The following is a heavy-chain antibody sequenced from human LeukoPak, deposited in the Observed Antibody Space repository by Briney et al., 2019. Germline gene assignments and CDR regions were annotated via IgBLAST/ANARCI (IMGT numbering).Heavy chain of an antibody. D-gene: IGHD3-22*01. J-gene: IGHJ4*02. CDR3: AREREAYDSSGPPLDY. CDR2: IYYSGST. V-gene: IGHV4-39*07. Sequence: PSETLSLTCSVSGDSIIGYYWGWIRQPPGKGLEWIGSIYYSGSTYYNPSLKSRVTISVDTSKNQFSLKLSSVTAADTAVYYCAREREAYDSSGPPLDYWGQGTLVTVSS. CDR1: GDSIIGYY.